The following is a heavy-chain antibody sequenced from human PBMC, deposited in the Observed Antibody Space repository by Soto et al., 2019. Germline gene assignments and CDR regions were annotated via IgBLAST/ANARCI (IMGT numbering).Heavy chain of an antibody. CDR3: TTVAYGEYVSDY. CDR2: IRSQIDGGTT. J-gene: IGHJ4*02. CDR1: GFAFTNAW. D-gene: IGHD4-17*01. V-gene: IGHV3-15*01. Sequence: GGSLRLSCAASGFAFTNAWMTWVRQAPGKALEWVGRIRSQIDGGTTDYAAPVKGRFTISRDDSKNTLYLQMNSLKTEDTAVYYCTTVAYGEYVSDYWGQGTLVTVSS.